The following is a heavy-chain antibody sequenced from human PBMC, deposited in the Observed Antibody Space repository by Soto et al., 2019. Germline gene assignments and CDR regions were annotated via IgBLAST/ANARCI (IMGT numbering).Heavy chain of an antibody. Sequence: SETLSLTCAVYGGSFRGYYWSCIRQPPGKGLEWIGEINHSGSTNYNPSLKSRVTISVDTSKNQFSLKLSSVIAADTAVYYCARGIFLMVRGVIGYWGQGTLVTVSS. CDR3: ARGIFLMVRGVIGY. J-gene: IGHJ4*02. CDR2: INHSGST. CDR1: GGSFRGYY. V-gene: IGHV4-34*01. D-gene: IGHD3-10*01.